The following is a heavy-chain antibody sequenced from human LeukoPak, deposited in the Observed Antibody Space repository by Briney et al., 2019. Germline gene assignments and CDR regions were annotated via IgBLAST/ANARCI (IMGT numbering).Heavy chain of an antibody. CDR2: INPSGGST. V-gene: IGHV1-46*01. Sequence: ASVKVSCKASGYTFTGYYMHWVRQAPGQGLEWMGIINPSGGSTSYAQKFQGRVTMTRDMSTSTVYMELSSLRSEDTAVYYCAREAVAGYFDYWGQGTLVTVSS. CDR1: GYTFTGYY. D-gene: IGHD6-19*01. J-gene: IGHJ4*02. CDR3: AREAVAGYFDY.